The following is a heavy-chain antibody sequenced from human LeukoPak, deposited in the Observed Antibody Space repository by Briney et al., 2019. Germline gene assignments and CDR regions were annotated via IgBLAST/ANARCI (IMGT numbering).Heavy chain of an antibody. J-gene: IGHJ4*02. Sequence: SETLSLTCTVSGASISLYYWSWIRQPPGKGLEWIGYISYSGSTNYSPSLKSRVTISVDTSRNQFSLKLSSVTAADTAVYYCARSRDGSNAYYLDSWGQGTLVTVSS. CDR1: GASISLYY. V-gene: IGHV4-59*01. CDR3: ARSRDGSNAYYLDS. D-gene: IGHD5-24*01. CDR2: ISYSGST.